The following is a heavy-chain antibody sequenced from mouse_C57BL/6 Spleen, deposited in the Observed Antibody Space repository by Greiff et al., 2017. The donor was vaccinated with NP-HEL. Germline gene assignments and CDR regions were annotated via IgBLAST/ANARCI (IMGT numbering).Heavy chain of an antibody. J-gene: IGHJ3*01. D-gene: IGHD2-4*01. CDR1: GYAFSSSW. Sequence: QVTLKVSGPELVKPGASVKISCKASGYAFSSSWMNWVKQRPGKGLEWIGRIYPGDGDTNYNGKFKGKATLTADKSSSTAYMQLSSLTSEDSAVYFCASAPYDYEGFAYWGQGTLVTVSA. CDR2: IYPGDGDT. V-gene: IGHV1-82*01. CDR3: ASAPYDYEGFAY.